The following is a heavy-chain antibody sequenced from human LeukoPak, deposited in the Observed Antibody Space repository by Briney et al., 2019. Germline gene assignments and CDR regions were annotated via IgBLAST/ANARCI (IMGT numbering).Heavy chain of an antibody. CDR3: ARVAIVVVPAAIPGRYFQH. D-gene: IGHD2-2*02. Sequence: SETLSLTCGVYGGSFSGYYWTWIRQTPGKGLEWIGEINHGGVTNYNPSLKSRVTMSGDTAKNQISLKLKSITAADTAVYYCARVAIVVVPAAIPGRYFQHWGQGTLVTVSS. J-gene: IGHJ1*01. CDR1: GGSFSGYY. CDR2: INHGGVT. V-gene: IGHV4-34*01.